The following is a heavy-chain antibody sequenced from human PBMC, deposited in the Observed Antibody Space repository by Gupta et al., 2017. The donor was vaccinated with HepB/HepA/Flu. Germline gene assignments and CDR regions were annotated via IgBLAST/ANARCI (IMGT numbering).Heavy chain of an antibody. J-gene: IGHJ4*02. CDR1: GFTVSSKS. CDR3: TVSAAEGDYEPGF. CDR2: FNTLRKT. Sequence: EVQLVESGGDLIQPGGSLRLSCAASGFTVSSKSMTWVRQAPGKVLEWASFFNTLRKTYDADSVKCRFTISRADSKNTVDLQMNSLRTDDTAVYFCTVSAAEGDYEPGFWGQGTLVTVSS. D-gene: IGHD4-17*01. V-gene: IGHV3-53*01.